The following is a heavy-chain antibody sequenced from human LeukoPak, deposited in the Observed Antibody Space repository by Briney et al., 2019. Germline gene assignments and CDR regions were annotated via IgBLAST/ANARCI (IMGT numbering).Heavy chain of an antibody. CDR3: ARAGIAVAVWYFDY. Sequence: SQTLSLTCALSGDSFSSNSAAWNWLRQSPSRGLEWLGSTYYRSKWYNDYAVSVKSRLTINPHTSKNQFSLQLNSVTPEDTAVYYCARAGIAVAVWYFDYWGQGTLVTVSS. D-gene: IGHD6-19*01. CDR2: TYYRSKWYN. J-gene: IGHJ4*02. V-gene: IGHV6-1*01. CDR1: GDSFSSNSAA.